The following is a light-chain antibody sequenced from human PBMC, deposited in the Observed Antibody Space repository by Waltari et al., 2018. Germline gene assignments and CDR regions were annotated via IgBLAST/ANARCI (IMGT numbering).Light chain of an antibody. CDR2: KAN. CDR3: ALYMGSGIWV. J-gene: IGLJ3*02. V-gene: IGLV8-61*01. CDR1: SVHLSPPSV. Sequence: QRVVTQDQSLPVSPGGQVTPPCAFCSVHLSPPSVSPLYQQTPGQTPRTLGYKANPRSSGVPDRFSGSILGNTAALTITGAQADDESDYYCALYMGSGIWVFGGGTRLTVL.